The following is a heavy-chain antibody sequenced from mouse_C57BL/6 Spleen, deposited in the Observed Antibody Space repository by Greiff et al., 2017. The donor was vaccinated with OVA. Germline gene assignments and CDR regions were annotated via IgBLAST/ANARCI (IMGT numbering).Heavy chain of an antibody. J-gene: IGHJ2*01. Sequence: VQLQQSGPELVKPGASVKMSCKASGYTFTDYNMHWVKQSHGKSLEWIGYINPNNGGTSYNQKFKGKVTLTVNKSSSTAYMELRSLTSEDAAVYYCARGFDGYYDYWGQGTTLTVSS. CDR1: GYTFTDYN. CDR2: INPNNGGT. CDR3: ARGFDGYYDY. D-gene: IGHD2-3*01. V-gene: IGHV1-22*01.